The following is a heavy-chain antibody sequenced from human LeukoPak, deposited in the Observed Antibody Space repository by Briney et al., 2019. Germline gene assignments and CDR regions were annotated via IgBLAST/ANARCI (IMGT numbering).Heavy chain of an antibody. CDR3: ARGGSARPDY. J-gene: IGHJ4*02. V-gene: IGHV3-21*01. CDR2: ISSSSTNI. CDR1: GFSFSNYG. D-gene: IGHD6-6*01. Sequence: GGSLRLSCAASGFSFSNYGMNWVRQAPGKGLEWVSYISSSSTNINYPDSVRGRFTISRDNAKNSLYLHMDRLRVEDMAVYYCARGGSARPDYWGQGTLVTVSS.